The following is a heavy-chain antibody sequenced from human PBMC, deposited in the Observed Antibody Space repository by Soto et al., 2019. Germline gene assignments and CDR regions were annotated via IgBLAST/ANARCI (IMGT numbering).Heavy chain of an antibody. V-gene: IGHV3-30*18. CDR1: GFSFRDPG. CDR3: AKSVRYCLGSSCSPEAFDV. D-gene: IGHD2-15*01. J-gene: IGHJ3*01. Sequence: QVHLVESGGAVFQLGLSLRLSCVASGFSFRDPGMNWAGRAPARGLEWVAAISYDGGNTYYADSVNDRFTISRDNSKNTLYLQMNSLRAEDKAVYYCAKSVRYCLGSSCSPEAFDVWGQGTVVSVSS. CDR2: ISYDGGNT.